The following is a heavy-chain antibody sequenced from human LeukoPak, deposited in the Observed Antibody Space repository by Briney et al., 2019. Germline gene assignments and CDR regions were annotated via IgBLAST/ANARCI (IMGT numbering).Heavy chain of an antibody. V-gene: IGHV1-2*02. CDR3: ARDLGYSSSFSEWFDP. CDR2: INPNSGGT. Sequence: GASVKVSCKASGYTFTGYYMHWVRQAPGQGLEWMGWINPNSGGTNYAQKFQGRVTMTRDTSISTAYMELSRLRSDDTAVYYCARDLGYSSSFSEWFDPWGQGTLVTASS. D-gene: IGHD6-13*01. CDR1: GYTFTGYY. J-gene: IGHJ5*02.